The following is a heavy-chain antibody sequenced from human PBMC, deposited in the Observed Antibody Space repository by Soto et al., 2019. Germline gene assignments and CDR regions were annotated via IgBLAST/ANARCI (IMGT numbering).Heavy chain of an antibody. V-gene: IGHV3-66*01. Sequence: RGSLRLSCAASGFTVSSNYMSWVRQAPGKGLEWVSVIYSGGSTYYADSVKGRFTISRDNSKNTLYLQMNSLRAEDTAVYYCAREDSSGWYEFVYWGQGTLVTVSS. CDR2: IYSGGST. CDR3: AREDSSGWYEFVY. CDR1: GFTVSSNY. J-gene: IGHJ4*02. D-gene: IGHD6-19*01.